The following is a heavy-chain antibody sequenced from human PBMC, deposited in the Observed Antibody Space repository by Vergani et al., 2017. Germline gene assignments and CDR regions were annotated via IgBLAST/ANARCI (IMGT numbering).Heavy chain of an antibody. V-gene: IGHV4-39*01. CDR3: ARRSTVEWLVKLGWIDP. CDR2: IYYSGST. Sequence: QLQLQESGPGLVKPSATLSLTCSVSGASIRSSNYYWGWIRQPPGKGLEWIASIYYSGSTYYNPSLKSRVTISVDTSKNQFSLELSSVTAADTAVYFCARRSTVEWLVKLGWIDPWGQGILVTVSS. CDR1: GASIRSSNYY. J-gene: IGHJ5*02. D-gene: IGHD6-19*01.